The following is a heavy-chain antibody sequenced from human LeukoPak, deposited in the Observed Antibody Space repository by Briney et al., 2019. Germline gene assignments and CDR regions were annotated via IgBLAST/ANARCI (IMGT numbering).Heavy chain of an antibody. V-gene: IGHV3-74*01. J-gene: IGHJ4*02. Sequence: PGGSLRLSCAASGFTFSSYWMHWVRQVPGKGLVWVSRINSDGSGTTYADSVKGRFTISRDNAKNTLYLQMNSLRDEDTAVYYCVRRYCSGGSCYGAFDYWGQGTLVTVSS. D-gene: IGHD2-15*01. CDR3: VRRYCSGGSCYGAFDY. CDR2: INSDGSGT. CDR1: GFTFSSYW.